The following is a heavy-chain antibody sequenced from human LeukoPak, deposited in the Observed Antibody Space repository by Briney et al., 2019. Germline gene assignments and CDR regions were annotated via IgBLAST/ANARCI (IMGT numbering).Heavy chain of an antibody. V-gene: IGHV3-30*04. CDR3: AKAGRDY. J-gene: IGHJ4*02. CDR1: GFTFSSFA. CDR2: ISFDGRDS. Sequence: GGSLRLSCAASGFTFSSFAMHWVRQAPGKGLEWVAVISFDGRDSYYADSVRGRFTISRDNSKNTLYLQMNSLRAEDTAVYYCAKAGRDYWGQGTLVTVSS.